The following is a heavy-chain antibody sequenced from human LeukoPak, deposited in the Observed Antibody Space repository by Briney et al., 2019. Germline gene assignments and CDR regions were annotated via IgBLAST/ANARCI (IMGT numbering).Heavy chain of an antibody. CDR2: ISSSSSYI. V-gene: IGHV3-21*01. J-gene: IGHJ4*02. CDR3: ARTHDYYYDSSGNFDY. Sequence: GGSLRLSCAASGFTFSSYSMNWVRQAPGKGLEWVSSISSSSSYIYYADSVKGRFTISRDNAKSSLYLQMNSLRAEDTAVYYCARTHDYYYDSSGNFDYWGQGTLVTVSS. CDR1: GFTFSSYS. D-gene: IGHD3-22*01.